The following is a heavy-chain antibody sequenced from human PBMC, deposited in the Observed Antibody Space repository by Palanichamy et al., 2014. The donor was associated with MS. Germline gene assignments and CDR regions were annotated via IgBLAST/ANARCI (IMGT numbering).Heavy chain of an antibody. CDR3: ARAHSTGWFYFFDY. V-gene: IGHV4-39*01. CDR2: VYYSGST. D-gene: IGHD6-19*01. J-gene: IGHJ4*02. Sequence: QLQLQESGPGLVKPSETLSLTCTVSGGSISSSSYYRGWIRQPPGKGLGWIGSVYYSGSTFYNPSLKSRVTISVDTSKNQFSLKLSSVTAADTAVYYCARAHSTGWFYFFDYWGQGTLVTVSS. CDR1: GGSISSSSYY.